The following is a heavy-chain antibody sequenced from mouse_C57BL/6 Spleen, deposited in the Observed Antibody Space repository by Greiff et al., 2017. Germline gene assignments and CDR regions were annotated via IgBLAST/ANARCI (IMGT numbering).Heavy chain of an antibody. D-gene: IGHD2-2*01. V-gene: IGHV1-82*01. Sequence: VQLQQSGPELVKPGASVKISCKASGYAFTSSWMNWVKQRPGKGLEWIGLIYPGDGDTNYNGKFKGKAPLTADKSSSTAYMHLRNLTSEDSAVYFCAIRGPYGYAVDAIDYWGQGTSVTVSS. CDR2: IYPGDGDT. CDR1: GYAFTSSW. CDR3: AIRGPYGYAVDAIDY. J-gene: IGHJ4*01.